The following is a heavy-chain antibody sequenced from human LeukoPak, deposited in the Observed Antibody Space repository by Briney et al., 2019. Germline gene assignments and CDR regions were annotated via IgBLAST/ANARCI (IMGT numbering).Heavy chain of an antibody. CDR1: GGSISSSSYY. CDR2: IYYSGST. J-gene: IGHJ4*02. CDR3: ARCGYDYIWGSYRQYYFDY. D-gene: IGHD3-16*02. V-gene: IGHV4-39*01. Sequence: SETPSLTCTVSGGSISSSSYYWGWIRQPPGKGLEWIGSIYYSGSTYYNPSLKSRVTISVDTSKNQFSLKLSSVTAADTAVYYCARCGYDYIWGSYRQYYFDYWGQGTLVTVSS.